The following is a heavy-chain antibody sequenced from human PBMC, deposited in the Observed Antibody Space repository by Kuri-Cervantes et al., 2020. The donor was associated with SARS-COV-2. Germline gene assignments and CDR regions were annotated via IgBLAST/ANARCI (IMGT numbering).Heavy chain of an antibody. CDR1: GYTFSSYY. D-gene: IGHD3-9*01. Sequence: ASVKVSCKASGYTFSSYYMYWVRQAPGQGLEWMGWINPNSGGTNYAQNFQGWVTMTRDTSISTAYMELSRLRSDDTAVYYCARDGRTYYDILTGYSISYYFDHWGQGALVTVSS. V-gene: IGHV1-2*04. CDR3: ARDGRTYYDILTGYSISYYFDH. CDR2: INPNSGGT. J-gene: IGHJ4*02.